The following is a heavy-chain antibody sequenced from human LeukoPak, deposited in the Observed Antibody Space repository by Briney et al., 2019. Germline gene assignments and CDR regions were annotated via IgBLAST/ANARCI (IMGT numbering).Heavy chain of an antibody. J-gene: IGHJ4*02. Sequence: SATVSCKASGGTFSSYAISWVRQAPGQGLEWMGGIIPIFGTANYAQKFQGRVTITADESTSTAYMELSSLRSEDTAVYYCASSRDNWRVFDYWGQGTLVTVSS. D-gene: IGHD1-1*01. CDR1: GGTFSSYA. CDR2: IIPIFGTA. V-gene: IGHV1-69*01. CDR3: ASSRDNWRVFDY.